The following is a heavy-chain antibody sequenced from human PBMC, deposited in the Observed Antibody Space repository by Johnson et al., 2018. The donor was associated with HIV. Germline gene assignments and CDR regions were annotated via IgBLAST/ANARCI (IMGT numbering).Heavy chain of an antibody. CDR1: GFTFSNYG. V-gene: IGHV3-30*03. CDR2: ISYDGSNE. Sequence: QVQLVESGGGVVQPGVSLRLSCAASGFTFSNYGMHWVRQAPGKGLEWVAVISYDGSNEYYAEFVKGRFTISRDNSKNTLYLQMNSLRAGDTAVYYCARHKGQQYDTFDIWGQVTMVTVSS. D-gene: IGHD6-13*01. J-gene: IGHJ3*02. CDR3: ARHKGQQYDTFDI.